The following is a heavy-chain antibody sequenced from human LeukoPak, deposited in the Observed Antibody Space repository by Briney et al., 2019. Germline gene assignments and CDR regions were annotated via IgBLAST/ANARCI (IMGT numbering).Heavy chain of an antibody. J-gene: IGHJ3*02. V-gene: IGHV3-33*01. Sequence: GGSLRLSCAASGFTFSSYGMHWVRQAPGKGLEWVAVIWYDGSNKYYADSVKGRFTISRDNSKNTLYLQMNSLRAEDTAVYYCAREDMDRLLAAFDIWGQGTMVTVSS. CDR1: GFTFSSYG. D-gene: IGHD3-10*01. CDR3: AREDMDRLLAAFDI. CDR2: IWYDGSNK.